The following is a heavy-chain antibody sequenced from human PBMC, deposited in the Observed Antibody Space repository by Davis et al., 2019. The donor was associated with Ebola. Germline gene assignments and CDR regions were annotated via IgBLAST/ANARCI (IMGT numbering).Heavy chain of an antibody. Sequence: GESLKISCAASAFTFSTYSMSWVRQAPGKGLEWVSSISSDSDYIYYADSAKGRFTISRDNAKNSLYLQMNSLRPEDTALYYCAKDSYYDILTGYSDSWGQGTLVTVSS. CDR2: ISSDSDYI. CDR1: AFTFSTYS. CDR3: AKDSYYDILTGYSDS. D-gene: IGHD3-9*01. V-gene: IGHV3-21*04. J-gene: IGHJ4*02.